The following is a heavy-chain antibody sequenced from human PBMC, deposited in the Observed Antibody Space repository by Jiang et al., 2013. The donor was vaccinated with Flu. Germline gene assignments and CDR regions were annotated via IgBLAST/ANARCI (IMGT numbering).Heavy chain of an antibody. J-gene: IGHJ4*02. CDR1: GYTFSNYA. V-gene: IGHV1-3*01. D-gene: IGHD3-3*01. Sequence: SGAEVKKPGASVKVSCKASGYTFSNYAMYWVRQAPGQRLEWMGWINAGNGNTKYSQKFQGRITITRDTSASTAYMELSSLRSEDKAVYYCARGGEISTFGVVITSRFDYWGQGTLVTVSS. CDR2: INAGNGNT. CDR3: ARGGEISTFGVVITSRFDY.